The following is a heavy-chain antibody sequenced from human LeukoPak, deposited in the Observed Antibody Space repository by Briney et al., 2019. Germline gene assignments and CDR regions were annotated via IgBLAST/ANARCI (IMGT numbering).Heavy chain of an antibody. D-gene: IGHD3-22*01. CDR2: ISWNSGSI. CDR3: ATTTMYYYDSSGYLWGAFDI. J-gene: IGHJ3*02. V-gene: IGHV3-9*01. CDR1: GFTFDDYA. Sequence: GRSLRLSCAACGFTFDDYAMHWVRQAPGKGLEWVSGISWNSGSIGYADSVKGRFTISRDNAKNSLYLQMNSLRAEDTALYYCATTTMYYYDSSGYLWGAFDIWGQGTMVTVSS.